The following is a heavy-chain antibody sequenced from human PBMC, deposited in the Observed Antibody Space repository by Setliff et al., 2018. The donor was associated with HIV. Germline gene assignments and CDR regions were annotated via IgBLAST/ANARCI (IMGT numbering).Heavy chain of an antibody. CDR1: GGSFTDYY. V-gene: IGHV4-34*01. J-gene: IGHJ6*03. CDR2: INHSGST. Sequence: SETLSLTCAVFGGSFTDYYWIWIRQPPGKGLEWIGEINHSGSTHYNPSLKSRFIISVDTSKNQFSLKVNSMTAADTAVYYCARGARPLAAYSNRWDYFFMAVWGKGTTVTVSS. CDR3: ARGARPLAAYSNRWDYFFMAV. D-gene: IGHD6-13*01.